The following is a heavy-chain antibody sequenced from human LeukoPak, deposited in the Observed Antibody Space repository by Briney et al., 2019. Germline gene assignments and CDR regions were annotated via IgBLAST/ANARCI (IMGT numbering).Heavy chain of an antibody. CDR3: ARDRRAVAGITATTDY. J-gene: IGHJ4*02. CDR2: ISSSSSYT. Sequence: GGSLRLSCAASGFPFSDYYMSWIRQAPGKGLEWVSYISSSSSYTNYADSVKGRFTISRDNAKNSLYLQMNSLRAEDTAVYYCARDRRAVAGITATTDYWGQGTLVTVSS. V-gene: IGHV3-11*06. CDR1: GFPFSDYY. D-gene: IGHD1-14*01.